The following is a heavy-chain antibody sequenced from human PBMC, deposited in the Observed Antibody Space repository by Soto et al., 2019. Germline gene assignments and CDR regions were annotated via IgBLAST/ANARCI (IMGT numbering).Heavy chain of an antibody. D-gene: IGHD3-22*01. V-gene: IGHV4-34*01. CDR2: INHSGST. CDR1: GGSFSGYY. Sequence: SETLSLTCAVYGGSFSGYYWSWIRQPPGKGLEWIGEINHSGSTNYNPSLKSRVTISVDTSKNQFSLKLSSVTAADTAVYYCARRGSSGAPQQFYGMDVWGQGTTVTVSS. J-gene: IGHJ6*02. CDR3: ARRGSSGAPQQFYGMDV.